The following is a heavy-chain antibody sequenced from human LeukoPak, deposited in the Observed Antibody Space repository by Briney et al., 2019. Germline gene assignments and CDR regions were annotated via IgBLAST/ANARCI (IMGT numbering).Heavy chain of an antibody. V-gene: IGHV3-21*01. CDR2: ISSSSSYI. D-gene: IGHD3-22*01. CDR1: GFTFSSYS. Sequence: PGGSLRLSCAASGFTFSSYSMNWVRQAPGKGLEWVSSISSSSSYIYYADSVKGRFTISRDNAKNSLYLQMNSLRAEDTAVYYCARMARYYYDSSGYAQFYYFDYWGQGTLVTVSS. J-gene: IGHJ4*02. CDR3: ARMARYYYDSSGYAQFYYFDY.